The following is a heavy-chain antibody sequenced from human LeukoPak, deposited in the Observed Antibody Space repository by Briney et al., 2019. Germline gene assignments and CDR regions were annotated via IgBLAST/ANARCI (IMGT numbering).Heavy chain of an antibody. V-gene: IGHV3-15*01. CDR1: GFTFSNAW. D-gene: IGHD2-21*02. Sequence: GGSLRLSCAASGFTFSNAWMSWVRQAPGKGLEWVGRIKSRTDGGTTDYLAPVKGRFTISRDDSKNTLYLQMNSLKTEDTAVYYCTTDPQCSGGDCYYFDYWGQGSLVTVSS. CDR3: TTDPQCSGGDCYYFDY. CDR2: IKSRTDGGTT. J-gene: IGHJ4*02.